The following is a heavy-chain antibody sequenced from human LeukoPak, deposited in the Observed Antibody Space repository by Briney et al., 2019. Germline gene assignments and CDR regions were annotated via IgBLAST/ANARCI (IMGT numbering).Heavy chain of an antibody. CDR1: GFTFSDYY. D-gene: IGHD5-24*01. CDR3: TTERWLQLLRVY. Sequence: GGSLRLSCAASGFTFSDYYMSWIRQAPGKGLEWVSYISSSGSTIYYADSVKGRFTISRDNAKNSLYLQMNSLKTEDTAVYYCTTERWLQLLRVYWGQGTLVTVSS. CDR2: ISSSGSTI. V-gene: IGHV3-11*01. J-gene: IGHJ4*02.